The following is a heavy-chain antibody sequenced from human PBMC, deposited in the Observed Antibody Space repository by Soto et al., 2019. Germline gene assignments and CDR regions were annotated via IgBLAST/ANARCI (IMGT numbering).Heavy chain of an antibody. CDR3: AKGLGSYYYYYYGMDV. V-gene: IGHV3-23*01. CDR1: GFTFNTYANA. CDR2: ISGSGTIT. Sequence: VQLLESGGGLVQPGGSLRLSCAASGFTFNTYANAMSWVRQAPGKGLEWVSGISGSGTITYYADSVKGRFTISRDNSKNTLYLQMNSLRAEDTAVYYCAKGLGSYYYYYYGMDVWGQGTTVTVSS. J-gene: IGHJ6*02. D-gene: IGHD1-26*01.